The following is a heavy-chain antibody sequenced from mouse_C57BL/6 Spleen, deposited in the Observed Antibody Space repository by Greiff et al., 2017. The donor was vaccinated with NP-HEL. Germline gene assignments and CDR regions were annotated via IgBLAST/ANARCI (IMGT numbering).Heavy chain of an antibody. CDR2: IYPETGGT. CDR3: TRYDGYYDLAY. CDR1: GYTFTSYW. Sequence: QVQLQQPGAELVKPGASVKMSCKASGYTFTSYWINWVKQRPGQGLEWIGDIYPETGGTAYNQKFKGKAILTADKSSSTAYMELRSLASEASAVYYCTRYDGYYDLAYWGQGTLVTVSS. V-gene: IGHV1-55*01. J-gene: IGHJ3*01. D-gene: IGHD2-3*01.